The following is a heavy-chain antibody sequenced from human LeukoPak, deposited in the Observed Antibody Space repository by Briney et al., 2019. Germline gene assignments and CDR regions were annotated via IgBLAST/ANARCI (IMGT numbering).Heavy chain of an antibody. D-gene: IGHD2-2*01. J-gene: IGHJ4*02. V-gene: IGHV3-23*01. CDR2: ISGSGGST. CDR3: AKGLVSRGYFDS. Sequence: PGGSLRLSCAASGFTFSSYALSWVRQAPGKGLEWVSAISGSGGSTYYADSVKGRFTISRDNSKNTLYLHMNSLRAEDTAIYYCAKGLVSRGYFDSWGQGTLVTVSS. CDR1: GFTFSSYA.